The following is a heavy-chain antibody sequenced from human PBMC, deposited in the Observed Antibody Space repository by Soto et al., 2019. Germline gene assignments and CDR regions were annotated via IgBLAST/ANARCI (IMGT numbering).Heavy chain of an antibody. V-gene: IGHV3-23*01. CDR3: ANHPGVSSSSFGPTSNWFDP. D-gene: IGHD6-13*01. J-gene: IGHJ5*02. Sequence: EVQLLESGGDLVQPGGSLRLSCAVSGFTFSSYAMSWVRQAPGKGLEWVSAISGSGGGTYYADFVKGRFTISRDNSKNTLSLLMNSLRAEDTAVYYCANHPGVSSSSFGPTSNWFDPWGQGTRVTVSS. CDR2: ISGSGGGT. CDR1: GFTFSSYA.